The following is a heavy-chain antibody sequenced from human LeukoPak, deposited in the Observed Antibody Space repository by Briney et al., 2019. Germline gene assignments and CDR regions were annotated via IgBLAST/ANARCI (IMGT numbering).Heavy chain of an antibody. J-gene: IGHJ4*02. CDR3: GAGGSGYSIG. Sequence: SETLSLTGTVSGGSISSYYWSWIRQPPGKGLEWIGCIYYSGSTNYNPSLKSRVTISVDTSKNQFSLKLSSVTAADTAVYYCGAGGSGYSIGWGQGTLVTVSS. CDR1: GGSISSYY. CDR2: IYYSGST. D-gene: IGHD3-22*01. V-gene: IGHV4-59*01.